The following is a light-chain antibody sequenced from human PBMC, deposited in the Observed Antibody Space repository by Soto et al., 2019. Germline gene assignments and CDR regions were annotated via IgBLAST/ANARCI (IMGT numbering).Light chain of an antibody. CDR2: ANN. CDR3: AAWDDSLNGPV. Sequence: QSVLIQSPSASGTPGQRVTISCSGSRSNIGSNTVTWYQQVPGTAPRLLIYANNQRPSGVPDRFSGSKSGTSASLAISGLQSEDEADYYCAAWDDSLNGPVFGGGTKLTVL. V-gene: IGLV1-44*01. CDR1: RSNIGSNT. J-gene: IGLJ3*02.